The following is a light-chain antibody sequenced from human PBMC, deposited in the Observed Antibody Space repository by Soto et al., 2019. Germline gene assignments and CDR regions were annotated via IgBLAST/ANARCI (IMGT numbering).Light chain of an antibody. Sequence: EIVLTQSPGTLSLSPGERATLSCRASQSVSSSYLAWYQQKPGLAPRLLIYGASGRATGIPDRFSGSGSGTDFTLTISRPEPEDFAVYYCQQCGSSPPVTFGPGTKVDIK. V-gene: IGKV3-20*01. J-gene: IGKJ3*01. CDR2: GAS. CDR3: QQCGSSPPVT. CDR1: QSVSSSY.